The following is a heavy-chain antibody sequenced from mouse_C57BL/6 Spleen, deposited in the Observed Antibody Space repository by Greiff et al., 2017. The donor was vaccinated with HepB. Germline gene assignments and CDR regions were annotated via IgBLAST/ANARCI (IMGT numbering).Heavy chain of an antibody. Sequence: DVQLVESGGGLVKPGGSLKLSCAASGFTFSSYAMSWVRQTPEKRLEWVATISDGGSYTYYPDNVKGRFTISRDNAKNNLYLQMSHLKTEDTAMYYCAREGYDYDNSGDYYAMDYWGQGTSVTVSS. J-gene: IGHJ4*01. D-gene: IGHD2-4*01. CDR1: GFTFSSYA. CDR3: AREGYDYDNSGDYYAMDY. V-gene: IGHV5-4*01. CDR2: ISDGGSYT.